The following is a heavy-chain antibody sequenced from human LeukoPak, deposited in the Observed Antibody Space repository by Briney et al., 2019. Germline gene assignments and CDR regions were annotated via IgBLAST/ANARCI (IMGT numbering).Heavy chain of an antibody. CDR2: IWFDGSSK. CDR3: ARAITMLRGVIITPLYSYYGMDV. CDR1: GLPFSSYG. D-gene: IGHD3-10*01. Sequence: GGSLRLSCAASGLPFSSYGMHWVRHAPGKGLEWVAIIWFDGSSKYYADSVKGRFTISRDNSKNTLYLQMNSLRAEDTAVHYCARAITMLRGVIITPLYSYYGMDVWGQGTTVTVSS. J-gene: IGHJ6*02. V-gene: IGHV3-33*01.